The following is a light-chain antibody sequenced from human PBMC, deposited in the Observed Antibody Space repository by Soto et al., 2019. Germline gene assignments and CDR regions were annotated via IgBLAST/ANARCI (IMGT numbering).Light chain of an antibody. CDR3: ISYTGSSTSYV. V-gene: IGLV2-14*01. CDR2: GVS. J-gene: IGLJ1*01. CDR1: RSDIGSYSY. Sequence: QSVLAQTASVSGSPGQSITISCSGTRSDIGSYSYVAWYQRFPGKTPKILIYGVSNRPSGVSSRFSGSKSGNTASLTIPGLQAEDEADYYCISYTGSSTSYVFGSGTKVTVL.